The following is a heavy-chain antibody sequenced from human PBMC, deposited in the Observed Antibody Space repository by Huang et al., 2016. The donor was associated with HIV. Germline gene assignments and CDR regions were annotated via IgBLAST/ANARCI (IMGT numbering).Heavy chain of an antibody. V-gene: IGHV4-39*01. CDR2: VFCGGNT. CDR3: ARLPFDYVWGTQRQTALDELDV. J-gene: IGHJ3*01. D-gene: IGHD3-16*01. CDR1: GGSVNSGYYY. Sequence: QLQLQESGPGLVRPSETLSLTCSVSGGSVNSGYYYWGWIRQPPGKGREWLASVFCGGNTVYNPSLKSGVSMSVDTSKKRFSVNQSSVTAADTAVYFCARLPFDYVWGTQRQTALDELDVWGQGTMVTVSS.